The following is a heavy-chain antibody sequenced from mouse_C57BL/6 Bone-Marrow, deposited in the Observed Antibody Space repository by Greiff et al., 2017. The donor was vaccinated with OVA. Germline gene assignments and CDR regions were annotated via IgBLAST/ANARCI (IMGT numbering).Heavy chain of an antibody. D-gene: IGHD2-3*01. V-gene: IGHV1-18*01. CDR1: GYTFTDYN. CDR2: INPNNGGT. CDR3: ALGGDGYYFDV. J-gene: IGHJ1*03. Sequence: EVMLVESGPELVKPGASVKIPCKASGYTFTDYNMDWVKQSHGKSLEWIGDINPNNGGTIYNQKFKGKATLTVDKSSSTAYMELRSLTSEDTAVYYCALGGDGYYFDVWGTGTTVTVSS.